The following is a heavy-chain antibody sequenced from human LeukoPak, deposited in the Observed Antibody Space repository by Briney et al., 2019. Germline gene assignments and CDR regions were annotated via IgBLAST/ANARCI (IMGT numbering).Heavy chain of an antibody. CDR2: INPNSGGT. D-gene: IGHD6-13*01. J-gene: IGHJ4*02. V-gene: IGHV1-2*02. CDR1: GYTFTGYY. Sequence: GASVKVSCKASGYTFTGYYMHWVRQAPGQGLEWMGWINPNSGGTNYAQKFQGRVTMTRDTSISTAYMELSRLRSDDTAVYYCARGERSSWYTPDYFDYWGQGALVTVSS. CDR3: ARGERSSWYTPDYFDY.